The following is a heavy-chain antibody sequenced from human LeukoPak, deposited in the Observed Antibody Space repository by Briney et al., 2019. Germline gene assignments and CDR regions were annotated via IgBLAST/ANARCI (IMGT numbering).Heavy chain of an antibody. Sequence: SETLSLTCTVSGGSISSSSYYWGWIRQPPGKGLEWIGSIYYSGSTYYNPSLKSRVTISVDTSKNQFSLKLSSVTAADTAVYYCARHEARYSSSWNYWGQGTLVTVSS. D-gene: IGHD6-13*01. CDR2: IYYSGST. CDR1: GGSISSSSYY. J-gene: IGHJ4*02. V-gene: IGHV4-39*01. CDR3: ARHEARYSSSWNY.